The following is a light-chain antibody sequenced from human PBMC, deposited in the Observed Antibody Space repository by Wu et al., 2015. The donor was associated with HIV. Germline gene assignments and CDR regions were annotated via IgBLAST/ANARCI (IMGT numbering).Light chain of an antibody. CDR2: KAS. Sequence: DIQMTQSPSTLSASVGDRVTITCRASQSISSWLAWYQQKPGKAPKLLIYKASTLESGVPSRFTGSGSGTEFTLTISSLQPDDFATYYCQQYHNFPLTFGGGTKVEIK. CDR3: QQYHNFPLT. J-gene: IGKJ4*01. CDR1: QSISSW. V-gene: IGKV1-5*03.